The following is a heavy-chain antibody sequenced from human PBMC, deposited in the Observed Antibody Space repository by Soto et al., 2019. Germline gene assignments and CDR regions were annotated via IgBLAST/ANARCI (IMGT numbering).Heavy chain of an antibody. CDR3: SRFIMVGGWFDPNYYHGMDV. CDR1: GYTFSNYG. J-gene: IGHJ6*02. D-gene: IGHD6-19*01. V-gene: IGHV1-18*01. CDR2: ISGYNGNT. Sequence: QVQLVQSGAEVKKPGASVTVSCKTSGYTFSNYGINWVRQAPGQGLEWMGWISGYNGNTNYAQTVQGKVNMTPDTSTGTVYMELRSPKSDDTAIYYCSRFIMVGGWFDPNYYHGMDVWGQGTTVTVSS.